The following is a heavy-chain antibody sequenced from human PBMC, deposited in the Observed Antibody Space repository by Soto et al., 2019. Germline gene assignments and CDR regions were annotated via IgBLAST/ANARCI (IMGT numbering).Heavy chain of an antibody. Sequence: GASVKVTCKASGYIFTNYYIHWVRQAPGQGLEWMAIINPLPTSGSTNYAQKFQGRVTVTRDTSTSTVYLELSSLRSDDTAVYYYASDLAAAAYSGQGTLVTVSS. CDR1: GYIFTNYY. CDR2: INPLPTSGST. V-gene: IGHV1-46*01. D-gene: IGHD6-13*01. CDR3: ASDLAAAAY. J-gene: IGHJ4*02.